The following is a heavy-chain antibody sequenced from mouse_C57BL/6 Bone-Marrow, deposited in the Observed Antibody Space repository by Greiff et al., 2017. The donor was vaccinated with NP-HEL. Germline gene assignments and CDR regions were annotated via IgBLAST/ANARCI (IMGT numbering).Heavy chain of an antibody. CDR2: LSSGGSYT. J-gene: IGHJ2*01. D-gene: IGHD2-4*01. V-gene: IGHV5-6*01. CDR1: GFTFSSYG. Sequence: EVQLQESGGDLVKPGGSLKLSCAASGFTFSSYGMSWVRQTPDKRLEWVATLSSGGSYTYYPDSVKGRFTISRDNAKNTLYLQMSSLKSEDTAMYYCARHDYDYDYWGQGTTLTVSS. CDR3: ARHDYDYDY.